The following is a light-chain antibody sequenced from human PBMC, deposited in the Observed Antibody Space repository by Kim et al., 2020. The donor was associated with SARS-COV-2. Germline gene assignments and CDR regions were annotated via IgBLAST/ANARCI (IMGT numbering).Light chain of an antibody. CDR1: QILSSSY. V-gene: IGKV3-20*01. Sequence: APGERVTLSCRASQILSSSYLTWYQQKPGQAPRLLIYGASTRAIDIPDRFSGSGSGTDFTLTISRLEPEDFAVYYCQQYDTSPLTFGGGTKVDIK. CDR2: GAS. CDR3: QQYDTSPLT. J-gene: IGKJ4*01.